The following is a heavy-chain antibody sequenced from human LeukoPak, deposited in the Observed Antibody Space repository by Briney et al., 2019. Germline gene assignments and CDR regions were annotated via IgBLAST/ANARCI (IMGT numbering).Heavy chain of an antibody. D-gene: IGHD3-10*01. V-gene: IGHV4-59*12. Sequence: SETLSLTCTVSGDSISSYYWSWIRQPPGKGLEWIGYIYYSGSTNYNPSLKSRVTISVDTSKNQFSLKLSSVTAADTAVYYCARDPPRYYYGSGSYYRFDYWGQGTLVTVSS. CDR2: IYYSGST. J-gene: IGHJ4*02. CDR1: GDSISSYY. CDR3: ARDPPRYYYGSGSYYRFDY.